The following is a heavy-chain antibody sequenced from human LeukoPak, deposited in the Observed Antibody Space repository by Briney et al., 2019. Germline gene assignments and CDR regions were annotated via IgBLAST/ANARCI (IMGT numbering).Heavy chain of an antibody. CDR1: GDSISTSTYY. CDR3: ARQWDY. CDR2: IHYSGNT. J-gene: IGHJ4*02. V-gene: IGHV4-39*01. Sequence: PSETLSLTCTVSGDSISTSTYYWGWIRQSPGKGLEWIGSIHYSGNTYSSPSLKSRVTISVDTSENQFSLKVRSVTAADTAVHYCARQWDYWGQGTLVTVSS.